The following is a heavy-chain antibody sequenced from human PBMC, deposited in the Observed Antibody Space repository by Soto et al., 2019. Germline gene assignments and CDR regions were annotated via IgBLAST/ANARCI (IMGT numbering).Heavy chain of an antibody. CDR2: INPNSGGT. Sequence: ASVKVSCKASGDTFTGYYMHWVRQAPGQGLEWMGWINPNSGGTNYAQKFQGRVTMTRDTSISTAYMELSRLRSDDTAVYYCARDGVPAAIGGNWFDPWGQGTLVTVSS. V-gene: IGHV1-2*02. D-gene: IGHD2-2*02. CDR1: GDTFTGYY. J-gene: IGHJ5*02. CDR3: ARDGVPAAIGGNWFDP.